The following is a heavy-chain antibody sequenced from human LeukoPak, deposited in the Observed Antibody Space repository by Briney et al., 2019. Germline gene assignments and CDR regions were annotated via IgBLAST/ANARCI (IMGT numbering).Heavy chain of an antibody. CDR2: IRPNSGKT. CDR1: GDTFINYD. D-gene: IGHD1-26*01. J-gene: IGHJ5*02. Sequence: GASVKVSCKTSGDTFINYDISWVRQASGQGLERMGWIRPNSGKTGYAQTFQGRFTITRNISISTASMELSSMRFEDKAVYYCERERGGQAGSYFPSWGQGTLVTVSS. CDR3: ERERGGQAGSYFPS. V-gene: IGHV1-8*01.